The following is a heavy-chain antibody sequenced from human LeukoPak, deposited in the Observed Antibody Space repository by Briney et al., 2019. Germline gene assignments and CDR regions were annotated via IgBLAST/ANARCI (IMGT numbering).Heavy chain of an antibody. CDR2: ISSSSSYI. CDR1: GFTFSSYS. V-gene: IGHV3-21*01. CDR3: ASEVGGGNSDD. D-gene: IGHD4-23*01. Sequence: GGSLRLSCAASGFTFSSYSMNWVRQAPGKGLEWVSSISSSSSYIYYADSVKGRFTISRDNAKNSLYLQMNSRRAEDTAVYYCASEVGGGNSDDWGQGTLVTVSS. J-gene: IGHJ4*02.